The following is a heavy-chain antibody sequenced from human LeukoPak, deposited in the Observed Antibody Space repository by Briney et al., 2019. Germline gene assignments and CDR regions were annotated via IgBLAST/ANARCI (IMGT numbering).Heavy chain of an antibody. J-gene: IGHJ4*02. Sequence: EASVKVSCKASGYTFTGYYMHWVRQAPGQGLEWMGWINPNSGGTNYAQKFQGRVTMTRDTSISTAYMELSRLRSDDTAVYYCARASGGVVAATLDLDYWGQGTLVTVSS. CDR2: INPNSGGT. D-gene: IGHD2-15*01. CDR3: ARASGGVVAATLDLDY. V-gene: IGHV1-2*02. CDR1: GYTFTGYY.